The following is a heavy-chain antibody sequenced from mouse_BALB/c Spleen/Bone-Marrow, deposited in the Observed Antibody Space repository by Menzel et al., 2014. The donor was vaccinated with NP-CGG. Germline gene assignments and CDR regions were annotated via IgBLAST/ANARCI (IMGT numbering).Heavy chain of an antibody. CDR2: IYPYNGGT. D-gene: IGHD1-2*01. J-gene: IGHJ3*01. V-gene: IGHV1S29*02. Sequence: EVKLMESGPELVKPGASVKISCKASGYTFTDYNMHWVQQSHGKSLEWIGYIYPYNGGTGYNQKFKSKATLTVDNSSSTAYMELRSLTSGDSAVYYCARRFITTAAWFAYWGQGTLVTVSA. CDR3: ARRFITTAAWFAY. CDR1: GYTFTDYN.